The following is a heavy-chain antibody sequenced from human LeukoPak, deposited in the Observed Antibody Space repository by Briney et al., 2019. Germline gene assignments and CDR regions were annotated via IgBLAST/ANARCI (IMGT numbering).Heavy chain of an antibody. V-gene: IGHV3-13*01. J-gene: IGHJ4*02. CDR3: ARAYGDYVLDY. Sequence: GGSLRLSCAASGFTFSSYDMHWVRQATGKGLEWVSAIGTAGDTYYPGSAKGRFTISRENAKNSLYLQMNSLRAGDTAAYYCARAYGDYVLDYWGQGTLVTVSS. D-gene: IGHD4-17*01. CDR1: GFTFSSYD. CDR2: IGTAGDT.